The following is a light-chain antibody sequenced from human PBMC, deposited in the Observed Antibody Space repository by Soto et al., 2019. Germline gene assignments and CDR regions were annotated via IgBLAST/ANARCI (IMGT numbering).Light chain of an antibody. Sequence: EVVLTQSPGTLSLSPGERATLSCRTSRSISSSYLAWYQQKAGQAPRLLIYGASSRANGIPDRFSGSGSGTDFTLTITRLEPEGFVVYYCQHYATSPRTFGQGTKVEV. CDR3: QHYATSPRT. V-gene: IGKV3-20*01. CDR1: RSISSSY. J-gene: IGKJ1*01. CDR2: GAS.